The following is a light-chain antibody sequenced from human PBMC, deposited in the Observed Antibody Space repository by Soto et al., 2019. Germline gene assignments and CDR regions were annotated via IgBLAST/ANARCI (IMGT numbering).Light chain of an antibody. V-gene: IGKV1-5*03. CDR3: QQYNTYPLT. J-gene: IGKJ4*01. CDR1: QSISTW. CDR2: KAS. Sequence: DIQMTQSPSTLSASVGDRVTITCRASQSISTWLAWYQQKPGKAPKLLIYKASSLEGGVPSRFSGSGSGSDFNITISSLQPDDFATYYCQQYNTYPLTFGGGTTLEIK.